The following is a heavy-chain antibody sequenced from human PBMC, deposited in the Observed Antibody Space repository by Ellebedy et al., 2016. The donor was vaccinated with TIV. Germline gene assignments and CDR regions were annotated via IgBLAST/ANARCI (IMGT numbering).Heavy chain of an antibody. CDR3: ARDMVRGVIAPPDPYYYYGMDV. J-gene: IGHJ6*02. D-gene: IGHD3-10*01. V-gene: IGHV4-4*07. CDR1: GGSISSYY. Sequence: SETLSLTXTVSGGSISSYYWSWIRQPAGKGLEWIGRIYTSGSTNYNPSLKSRATMSVDTSKNQFSLKLSSVTAADTAVYYCARDMVRGVIAPPDPYYYYGMDVWGQGTTVTVSS. CDR2: IYTSGST.